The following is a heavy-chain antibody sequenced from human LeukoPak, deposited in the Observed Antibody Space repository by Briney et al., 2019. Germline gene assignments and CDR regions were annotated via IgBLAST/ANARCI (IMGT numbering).Heavy chain of an antibody. CDR1: GGSISSSSYY. CDR3: ARQTRYPYTAVAGFDY. V-gene: IGHV4-39*01. CDR2: MYYSGNT. D-gene: IGHD6-19*01. J-gene: IGHJ4*02. Sequence: TASETLSLTCTVSGGSISSSSYYWAWLRQPPGKGLESIGSMYYSGNTFYNPSLKSRVTISVDTSKNQFSLQLSSVTAADTAVYYCARQTRYPYTAVAGFDYWGQGALVTVSS.